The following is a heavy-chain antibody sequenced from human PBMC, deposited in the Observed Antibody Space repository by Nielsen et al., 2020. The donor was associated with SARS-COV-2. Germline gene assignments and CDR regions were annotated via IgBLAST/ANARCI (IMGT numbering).Heavy chain of an antibody. CDR2: INHSGST. CDR1: GGSFSGYY. D-gene: IGHD6-13*01. CDR3: ARHGWAAAEFDT. J-gene: IGHJ4*02. V-gene: IGHV4-34*01. Sequence: GSLRLSCAVYGGSFSGYYWSWIRQPPGKGLEWIGEINHSGSTNYNPSLKSRVTISVDTSKNQFSLKLTSVTAADTAVYYCARHGWAAAEFDTWGQGTLVTVSS.